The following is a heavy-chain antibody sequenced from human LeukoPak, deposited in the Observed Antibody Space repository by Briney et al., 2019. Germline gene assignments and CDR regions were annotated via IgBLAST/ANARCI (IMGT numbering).Heavy chain of an antibody. CDR2: IYSGGST. CDR1: GFTVSSNY. Sequence: SGGSLRLSCAASGFTVSSNYMSWVRQAPGKGLEWVSVIYSGGSTYYADSAKGRFTISRDNSKNTLYLQMNSLRAEDTAVYYCAREEDSSSWYIAFDIWGQGTMVTVSS. CDR3: AREEDSSSWYIAFDI. D-gene: IGHD6-13*01. J-gene: IGHJ3*02. V-gene: IGHV3-66*01.